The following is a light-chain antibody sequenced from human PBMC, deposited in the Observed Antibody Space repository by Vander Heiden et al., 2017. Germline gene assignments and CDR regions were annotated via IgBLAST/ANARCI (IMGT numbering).Light chain of an antibody. CDR1: KLGDKY. CDR3: QEWDSRTVV. Sequence: SYELTQPPSVSVSPGQTASITCSGDKLGDKYACWYQQKPGQSPVLVIYQDSKRPSGIPERFSGSNSANTATLTISGTQAVDESYYYCQEWDSRTVVFGGGTKLTVL. CDR2: QDS. V-gene: IGLV3-1*01. J-gene: IGLJ2*01.